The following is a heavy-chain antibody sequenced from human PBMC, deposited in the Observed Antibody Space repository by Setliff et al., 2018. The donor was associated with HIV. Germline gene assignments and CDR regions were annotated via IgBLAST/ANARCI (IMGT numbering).Heavy chain of an antibody. V-gene: IGHV1-46*01. CDR1: GYSFTSYY. Sequence: ASVKVSCKASGYSFTSYYVHWVRQAPGQGLEWMGIIDPSGGTTSYAQKFQGRVTMTRDTSTSTVYMELSSLRSEDTAVYYCARDWEARADYYDTSGQAQYFQHWGQGTLVTVSS. CDR2: IDPSGGTT. D-gene: IGHD3-22*01. J-gene: IGHJ1*01. CDR3: ARDWEARADYYDTSGQAQYFQH.